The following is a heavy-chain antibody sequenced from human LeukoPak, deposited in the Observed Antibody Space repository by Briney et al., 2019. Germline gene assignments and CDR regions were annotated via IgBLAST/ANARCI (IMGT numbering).Heavy chain of an antibody. D-gene: IGHD6-25*01. CDR2: LYYSRTT. J-gene: IGHJ5*02. CDR3: AGQPAAYTWWFDL. CDR1: GDSICSSSYY. Sequence: SETLSLTCTVSGDSICSSSYYWGCTRPPPGKGLGWIGSLYYSRTTYYNPSLNSRLSQYVHTSKNQFSLKVTSVTAADTAVYYCAGQPAAYTWWFDLWGQGILVTVSS. V-gene: IGHV4-39*01.